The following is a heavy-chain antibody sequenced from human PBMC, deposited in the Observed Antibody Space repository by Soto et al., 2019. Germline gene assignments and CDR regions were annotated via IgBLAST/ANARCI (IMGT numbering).Heavy chain of an antibody. Sequence: PHTPSLNSTVSGGSINHGDSFLRWIRQPPGKGLEWIGSIFYTGSTYYSPSLKSRLIISIDTSKNQFSLKVGSVTAADTAVYYCASSSLYGMDVWGQGTTVTVSS. CDR1: GGSINHGDSF. CDR2: IFYTGST. V-gene: IGHV4-30-4*01. CDR3: ASSSLYGMDV. J-gene: IGHJ6*02.